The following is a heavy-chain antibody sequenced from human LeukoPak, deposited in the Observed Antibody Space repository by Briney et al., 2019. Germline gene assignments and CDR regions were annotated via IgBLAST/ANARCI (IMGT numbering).Heavy chain of an antibody. CDR2: ISGGGGTT. Sequence: GSLKLSCAGSGFTFSPYAMNWVRPAPGEGLEWVSTISGGGGTTYYADSVKGRFTISRDNSKNTLYLQMNSLRVEDTAVYYCAKDLVTLTRGPDWGQGTLVTVSS. V-gene: IGHV3-23*01. J-gene: IGHJ4*02. CDR1: GFTFSPYA. D-gene: IGHD4-17*01. CDR3: AKDLVTLTRGPD.